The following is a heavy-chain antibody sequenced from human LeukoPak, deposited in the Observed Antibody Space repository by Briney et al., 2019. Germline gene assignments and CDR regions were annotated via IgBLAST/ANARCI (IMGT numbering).Heavy chain of an antibody. J-gene: IGHJ4*02. D-gene: IGHD6-19*01. V-gene: IGHV4-59*01. CDR3: ARDRGSSGWYYFDY. Sequence: SETLSLTCTVSGGSISSYYWSWIRQPPGKGLEWIGYMHYSGSTNYNPSLKSRVIISVETSKYQLSLKLSSVTAADTAVYYCARDRGSSGWYYFDYWGQGTLVTVSS. CDR1: GGSISSYY. CDR2: MHYSGST.